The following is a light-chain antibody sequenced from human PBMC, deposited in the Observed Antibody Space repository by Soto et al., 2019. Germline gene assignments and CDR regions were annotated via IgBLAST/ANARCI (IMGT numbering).Light chain of an antibody. CDR2: GAS. CDR1: QSVSGN. CDR3: QHYNNWLALT. V-gene: IGKV3-15*01. J-gene: IGKJ4*01. Sequence: EIVMTQSPATLSVSPGERVTLSCWASQSVSGNLVWYQQKPGQAPRLLIYGASTRATGIPARFSGSGSGTEFTLTISSLQSDDFGVYYCQHYNNWLALTFGGGTKVEIK.